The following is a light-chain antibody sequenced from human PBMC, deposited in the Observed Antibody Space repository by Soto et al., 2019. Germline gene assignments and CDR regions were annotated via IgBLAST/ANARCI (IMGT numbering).Light chain of an antibody. CDR2: YDS. CDR3: QVWDSSSDHPV. V-gene: IGLV3-21*04. Sequence: SYELTQPPSVSVAPGKTARITCGGNNIGIKSVHWYQQRPGQAPVLVIYYDSDRPSGIPERFSGSNSGNTATLTISRVEAGDEADYYCQVWDSSSDHPVFGGGTKVTVL. CDR1: NIGIKS. J-gene: IGLJ2*01.